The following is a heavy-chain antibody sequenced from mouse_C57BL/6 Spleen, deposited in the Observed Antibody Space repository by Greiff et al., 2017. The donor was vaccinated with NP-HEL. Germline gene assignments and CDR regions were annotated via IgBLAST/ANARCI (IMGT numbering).Heavy chain of an antibody. J-gene: IGHJ1*03. Sequence: QVQLQQPGAELVMPGASVKLSCKASGYTFTSYWMHWVKQRPGPGLEWIGEIDPSDSYTNYNQKFKGKSTLTVDKSSSTAYMQLRRLTSEESAVYYCVKTGGFYYGSSYYGPYWCFDVWGTGTTVTVSS. D-gene: IGHD1-1*01. CDR3: VKTGGFYYGSSYYGPYWCFDV. V-gene: IGHV1-69*01. CDR2: IDPSDSYT. CDR1: GYTFTSYW.